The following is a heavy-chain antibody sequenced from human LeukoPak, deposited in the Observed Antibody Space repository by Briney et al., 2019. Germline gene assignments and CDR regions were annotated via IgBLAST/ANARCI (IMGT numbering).Heavy chain of an antibody. J-gene: IGHJ4*02. CDR1: GFAFNTYS. CDR3: ARDVTRRDGYNSCYY. CDR2: ISSSSSTI. Sequence: GGSLRLSCAASGFAFNTYSMNWVRQAPGKGLEWLSFISSSSSTIYYADSVKGRFTISRDNAKNSLYLQMNSLRAEDTALYYCARDVTRRDGYNSCYYWGQGTLVTVSS. D-gene: IGHD5-24*01. V-gene: IGHV3-48*01.